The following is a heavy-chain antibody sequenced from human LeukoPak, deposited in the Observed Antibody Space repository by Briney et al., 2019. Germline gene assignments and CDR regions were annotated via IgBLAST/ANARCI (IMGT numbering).Heavy chain of an antibody. J-gene: IGHJ6*03. CDR3: ARVAPRAGSYYYYIDV. D-gene: IGHD3-10*01. Sequence: GASVKVSCKASGYTFTSYGISWVRQAPGQGLEWMGWISAYNGNTNYAQKLQGRVTMTTDTSTSTAYMELRSLRSDDTAVYYCARVAPRAGSYYYYIDVWGKGTTVTVSS. CDR2: ISAYNGNT. V-gene: IGHV1-18*01. CDR1: GYTFTSYG.